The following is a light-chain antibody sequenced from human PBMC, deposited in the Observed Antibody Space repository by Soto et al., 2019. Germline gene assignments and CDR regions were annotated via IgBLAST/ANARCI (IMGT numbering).Light chain of an antibody. Sequence: DIQMTQSPSTLSAYVGDRVTITCRASQSIGSLLAWYQQKPGKAPNLLIYDASSLQSGVPSRFSGCVSGTEFILTISSLQPDDFATYFCQQYNSYSETFGQGTKV. V-gene: IGKV1-5*01. CDR1: QSIGSL. CDR3: QQYNSYSET. CDR2: DAS. J-gene: IGKJ1*01.